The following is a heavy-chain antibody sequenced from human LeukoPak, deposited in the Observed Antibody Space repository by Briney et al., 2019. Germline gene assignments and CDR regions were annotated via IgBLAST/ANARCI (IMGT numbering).Heavy chain of an antibody. J-gene: IGHJ4*02. D-gene: IGHD6-19*01. V-gene: IGHV1-18*01. CDR3: ASERAGRSSGWYYFDY. Sequence: ASVKVSCKASGYTFTSYGISWVRQAPGRGVEWMGWISAYNGNTNYAQKLQGRVTMTTDTSTSTAYMELRSLRSDDTAVYYCASERAGRSSGWYYFDYWGQGTLVTVSS. CDR2: ISAYNGNT. CDR1: GYTFTSYG.